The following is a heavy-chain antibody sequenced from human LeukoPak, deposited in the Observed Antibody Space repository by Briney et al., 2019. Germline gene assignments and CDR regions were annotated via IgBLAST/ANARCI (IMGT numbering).Heavy chain of an antibody. V-gene: IGHV3-23*01. CDR2: ISGSGGNT. CDR3: AKTVSGSHSYQGGDY. D-gene: IGHD3-16*02. Sequence: GGSLRLSCAASGLTFSTNYMSWVRQAPGKGLEWVSAISGSGGNTYYADSVKGRFTMSRDNSKNTLYLQMNSLRAEDTAVYFCAKTVSGSHSYQGGDYWGQGTLVTVST. J-gene: IGHJ4*02. CDR1: GLTFSTNY.